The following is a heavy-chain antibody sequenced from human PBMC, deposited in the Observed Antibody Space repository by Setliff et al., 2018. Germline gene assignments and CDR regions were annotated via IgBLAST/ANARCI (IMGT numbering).Heavy chain of an antibody. CDR2: IYHSGST. CDR1: GYSISSGYY. V-gene: IGHV4-38-2*01. J-gene: IGHJ5*02. Sequence: ASETLSLTCAVSGYSISSGYYWGWIRQPPGKGLEWIGSIYHSGSTYYNPSLKSRVTISVDTSKNQFSLKLSSVTAADTAVYYCARRNGEKLDPWGQGTLVTVPQ. CDR3: ARRNGEKLDP.